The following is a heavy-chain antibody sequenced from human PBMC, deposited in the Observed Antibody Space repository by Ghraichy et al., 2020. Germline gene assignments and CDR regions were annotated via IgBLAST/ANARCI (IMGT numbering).Heavy chain of an antibody. V-gene: IGHV3-21*01. CDR2: ISSSSSYI. CDR3: ARDPNLFVYFDY. D-gene: IGHD2-21*01. CDR1: GFTFSSYS. Sequence: GESLNISCAASGFTFSSYSMNWVRQAPGKGLEWVSSISSSSSYIYYADSVKGRFTLSRDNAKNSLYLQMSSLRAEDTAVYYCARDPNLFVYFDYWGQGTLVNVSS. J-gene: IGHJ4*02.